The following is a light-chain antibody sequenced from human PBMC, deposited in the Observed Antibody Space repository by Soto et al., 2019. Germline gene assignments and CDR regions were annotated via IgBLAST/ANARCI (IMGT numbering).Light chain of an antibody. CDR1: QSVGSS. CDR3: QQRSNWPPEVT. CDR2: DAS. J-gene: IGKJ3*01. Sequence: EIVLTQSPDTLSLSPGERATLSCRASQSVGSSLAWYQQKPGQAPRLLIYDASKRATGIPARFSGSGSGTDCTLTISSLQPEDFAVYYCQQRSNWPPEVTFGPGTKVDIK. V-gene: IGKV3-11*01.